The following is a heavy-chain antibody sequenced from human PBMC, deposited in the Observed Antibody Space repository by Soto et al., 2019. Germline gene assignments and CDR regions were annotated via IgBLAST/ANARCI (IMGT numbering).Heavy chain of an antibody. CDR3: ARRTPDSSGYYYGAFDI. CDR2: IKQDGSEK. CDR1: GFTFSSYW. V-gene: IGHV3-7*05. J-gene: IGHJ3*02. D-gene: IGHD3-22*01. Sequence: GESLKISCAASGFTFSSYWMSWVRQAPGKGLEWVANIKQDGSEKYYVDSVKGRFTISRDNAKNSLYLQMNSLRAEDTAVYYCARRTPDSSGYYYGAFDIWGQGTMVTVSS.